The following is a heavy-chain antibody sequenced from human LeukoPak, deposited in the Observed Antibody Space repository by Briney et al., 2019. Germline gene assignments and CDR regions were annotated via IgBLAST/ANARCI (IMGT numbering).Heavy chain of an antibody. J-gene: IGHJ4*02. CDR1: GFTFTGYS. CDR2: IDPSSGAT. CDR3: ARSPPIGIDILTAYYY. V-gene: IGHV1-2*02. D-gene: IGHD3-9*01. Sequence: ASVKVSCKASGFTFTGYSIHWVRQAPGQGLEWMGWIDPSSGATNYAPKFQGRVTMTRDTSISTAYMELRRLTSDDTAVYYCARSPPIGIDILTAYYYWGQGTLVTVSS.